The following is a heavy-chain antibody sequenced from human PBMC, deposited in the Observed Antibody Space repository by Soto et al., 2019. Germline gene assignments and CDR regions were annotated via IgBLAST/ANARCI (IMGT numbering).Heavy chain of an antibody. D-gene: IGHD2-2*01. CDR3: ARDVHCSSTSCSGLSDY. CDR2: IWYDGSNK. V-gene: IGHV3-33*01. J-gene: IGHJ4*02. CDR1: GFTFNSYG. Sequence: GGSLRLSCAASGFTFNSYGMHWVRQAPGKGLEWVAVIWYDGSNKYYADSVKGRFTISRDNSKNTLYLQMNSLRAEDTALYYCARDVHCSSTSCSGLSDYWGQGTLVTVSS.